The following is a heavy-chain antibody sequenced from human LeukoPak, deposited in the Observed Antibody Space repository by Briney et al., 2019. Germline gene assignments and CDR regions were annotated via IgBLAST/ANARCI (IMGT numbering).Heavy chain of an antibody. CDR2: ISGSGGGT. CDR3: APDLRGSAWSLDD. D-gene: IGHD6-13*01. V-gene: IGHV3-23*01. CDR1: GFTFSNYA. Sequence: PGGSLRLSCAASGFTFSNYAMGCVRQAPGKGLEWVSLISGSGGGTYFADSVKGRFTISRDNSKNTLYLQMDGLRAEDTAKYYCAPDLRGSAWSLDDWGQGTLVTVSS. J-gene: IGHJ4*02.